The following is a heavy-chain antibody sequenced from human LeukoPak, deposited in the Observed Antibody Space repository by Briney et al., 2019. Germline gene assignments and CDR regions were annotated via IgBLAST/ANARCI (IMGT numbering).Heavy chain of an antibody. D-gene: IGHD3/OR15-3a*01. J-gene: IGHJ4*02. CDR2: IGTGGNLI. CDR1: GFTFAYSA. V-gene: IGHV3-48*01. CDR3: ARDFWTPHD. Sequence: GGSLRLSCAASGFTFAYSAINWVRQDPEKGLEWVAYIGTGGNLIQYADSVRGRFTVSRDDALNSVFLQLNTLRVEDTAVYHCARDFWTPHDWGQGTLVTVSS.